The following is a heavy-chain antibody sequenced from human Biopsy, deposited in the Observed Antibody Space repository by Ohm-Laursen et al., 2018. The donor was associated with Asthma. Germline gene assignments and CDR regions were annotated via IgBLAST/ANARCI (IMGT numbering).Heavy chain of an antibody. CDR2: IYYSGKT. CDR3: ARAVSSSSYWYFDL. CDR1: GDAMSTSGSY. D-gene: IGHD6-13*01. V-gene: IGHV4-39*02. J-gene: IGHJ2*01. Sequence: SETLSLTCIVSGDAMSTSGSYWGWIRQSPGKGLEWIGGIYYSGKTYYNSSLESRVTISADTSKNHFSLKVTSVTAADTAVYYCARAVSSSSYWYFDLWGRGDLVTVSS.